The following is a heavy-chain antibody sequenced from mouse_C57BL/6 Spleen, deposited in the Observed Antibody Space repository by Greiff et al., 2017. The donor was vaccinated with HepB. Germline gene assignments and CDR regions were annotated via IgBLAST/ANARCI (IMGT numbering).Heavy chain of an antibody. CDR1: GYTFTSYW. J-gene: IGHJ4*01. V-gene: IGHV1-69*01. CDR2: IDPSDSYT. D-gene: IGHD5-1*01. Sequence: QVQLQQSGAELVMPGASVKLSCKASGYTFTSYWMHWVKQRPGQGLEWIGEIDPSDSYTNYNQKFKGKSTLTVDKSSSTAYMQLSSLTSEDSAVYYCARGEEDRVPGYAMDYWGQGTSVTVSS. CDR3: ARGEEDRVPGYAMDY.